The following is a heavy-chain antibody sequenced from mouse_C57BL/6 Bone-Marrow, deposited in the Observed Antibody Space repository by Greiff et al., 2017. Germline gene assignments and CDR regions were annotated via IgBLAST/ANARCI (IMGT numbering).Heavy chain of an antibody. V-gene: IGHV7-3*01. CDR2: IRNKANGYTT. Sequence: AASGFTFTDYYMSWVRQPPGKALEWLGFIRNKANGYTTEYSASVKGRFTISRDNSQSILYLQMNALRAEDSATYYCASSWYFDVWGTGTTVTVSS. J-gene: IGHJ1*03. CDR1: GFTFTDYY. CDR3: ASSWYFDV.